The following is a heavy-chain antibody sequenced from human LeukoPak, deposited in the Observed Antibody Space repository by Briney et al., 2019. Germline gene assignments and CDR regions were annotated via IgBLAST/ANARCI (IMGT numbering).Heavy chain of an antibody. V-gene: IGHV1-2*02. CDR1: GYTFTGYY. CDR3: ARLAAAGRIYYGMDV. Sequence: ASVKVSCKASGYTFTGYYMHWVRQAPGQGLEWMGWISPNSGGTNYAQKFQGRVTMTRDTSISTAYMELSRLRSDDTAVYYCARLAAAGRIYYGMDVWGQGTTVTVSS. J-gene: IGHJ6*02. CDR2: ISPNSGGT. D-gene: IGHD6-13*01.